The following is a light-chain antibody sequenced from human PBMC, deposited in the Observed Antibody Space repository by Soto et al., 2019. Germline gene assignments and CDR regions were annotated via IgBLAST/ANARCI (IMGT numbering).Light chain of an antibody. J-gene: IGKJ1*01. CDR2: DAS. CDR1: QSVSSY. CDR3: QQRSNWPRT. Sequence: EIVLTQSPATLSLSPGERATLSCRASQSVSSYLAWYQQKPGQAPRLLIYDASNRATGIPARFSGSGSGTDFTLTISSLEPEDFALYYCQQRSNWPRTLGQGTKVDIK. V-gene: IGKV3-11*01.